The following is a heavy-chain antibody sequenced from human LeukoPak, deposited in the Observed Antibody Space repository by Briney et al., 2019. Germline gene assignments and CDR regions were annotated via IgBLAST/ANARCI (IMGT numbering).Heavy chain of an antibody. CDR2: ISSSSSYI. CDR3: VRDSSSWYEWAY. V-gene: IGHV3-21*01. Sequence: GGSLRLSCAASGFTFSSYSMNWVRQAPGKGLEWVSSISSSSSYIYCADSVKGRFTISRDNAKNSLYLQMNSLRAEDTAVYYCVRDSSSWYEWAYWGQGTLVTVSS. D-gene: IGHD6-13*01. J-gene: IGHJ4*02. CDR1: GFTFSSYS.